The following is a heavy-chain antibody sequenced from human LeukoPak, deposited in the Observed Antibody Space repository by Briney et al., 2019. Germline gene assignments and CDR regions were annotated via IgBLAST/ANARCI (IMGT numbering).Heavy chain of an antibody. D-gene: IGHD5-12*01. J-gene: IGHJ6*03. Sequence: GASVKVSCKASGYTFTSYGISWVRQAPGQGLEWMGWISAYNGNTNYAQKLQGRVTMTTDTSTSTAYMELRSLRSDDTAVYYCARGGYSGYDWGQSEDYYYYMDVWGKGTTVTVSS. V-gene: IGHV1-18*01. CDR2: ISAYNGNT. CDR3: ARGGYSGYDWGQSEDYYYYMDV. CDR1: GYTFTSYG.